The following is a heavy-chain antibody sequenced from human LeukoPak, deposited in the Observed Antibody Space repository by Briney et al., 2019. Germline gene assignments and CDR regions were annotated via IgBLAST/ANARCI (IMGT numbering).Heavy chain of an antibody. V-gene: IGHV3-23*01. CDR1: GFTFSSYA. Sequence: GGSLRLSCAASGFTFSSYAMSWVRQAPGKGLEWVSGISDSGGSTYYADSVKGRFTISRDNSKNTLYLQMSSLRADDTAVYYCAKEGGTYNTGWYWFDPWGQGTLVTVSS. CDR3: AKEGGTYNTGWYWFDP. D-gene: IGHD6-19*01. J-gene: IGHJ5*02. CDR2: ISDSGGST.